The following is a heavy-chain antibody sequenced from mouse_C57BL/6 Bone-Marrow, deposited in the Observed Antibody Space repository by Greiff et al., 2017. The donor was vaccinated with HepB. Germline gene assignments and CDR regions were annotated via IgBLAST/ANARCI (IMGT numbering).Heavy chain of an antibody. D-gene: IGHD1-1*01. Sequence: QVQLQQSGAELARPGASVKLSCKASGYTFTSYGISWVKQRTGQGLEWIGEIYPRSGNTYYNEKFKGKATLTADKSSSTAYMELRSLTSEDSAVYFCARSIYYYGSSFAWFAYWGQGTLVTVSA. J-gene: IGHJ3*01. V-gene: IGHV1-81*01. CDR1: GYTFTSYG. CDR3: ARSIYYYGSSFAWFAY. CDR2: IYPRSGNT.